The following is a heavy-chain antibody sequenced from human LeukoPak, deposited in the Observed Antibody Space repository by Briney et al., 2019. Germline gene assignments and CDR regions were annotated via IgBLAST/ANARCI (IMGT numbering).Heavy chain of an antibody. J-gene: IGHJ6*03. Sequence: SETLSLTCSVSGDSISGNYWNWIRQPAGKGLEWIGRIYPSANVYYNPSLKSRVTVSLDASRNQFSLNMRSVTAADTAVYYCARGLSATSYYYYMDVWGKGTTVTVSS. V-gene: IGHV4-4*07. D-gene: IGHD2-15*01. CDR2: IYPSANV. CDR3: ARGLSATSYYYYMDV. CDR1: GDSISGNY.